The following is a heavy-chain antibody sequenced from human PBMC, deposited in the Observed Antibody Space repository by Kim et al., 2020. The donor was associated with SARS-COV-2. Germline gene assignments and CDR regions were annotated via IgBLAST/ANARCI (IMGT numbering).Heavy chain of an antibody. D-gene: IGHD6-6*01. CDR2: IYPGDSEI. Sequence: GESLKISCEGSGYSFTAYWITWVRQMPGKGLEWMGIIYPGDSEIRYSASFEGQVTISADKSTAFLQWNSLKASDTAMYYCARLWRASKYGTIGGMDVWGQGTTVSVSS. J-gene: IGHJ6*02. V-gene: IGHV5-51*01. CDR1: GYSFTAYW. CDR3: ARLWRASKYGTIGGMDV.